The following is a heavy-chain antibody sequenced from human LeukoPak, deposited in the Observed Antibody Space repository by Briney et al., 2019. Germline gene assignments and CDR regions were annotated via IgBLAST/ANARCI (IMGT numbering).Heavy chain of an antibody. Sequence: GGSLRLSCAASGFTFSSYAMNWVRQAPGKGLEWVSYISSSISTIYYADSVKGRFTISRDNAKNSLYLQMNSLRDEDTAVYYCARDSRGSGYEVDYWGQGTLVTVSS. CDR2: ISSSISTI. D-gene: IGHD5-12*01. J-gene: IGHJ4*02. V-gene: IGHV3-48*02. CDR1: GFTFSSYA. CDR3: ARDSRGSGYEVDY.